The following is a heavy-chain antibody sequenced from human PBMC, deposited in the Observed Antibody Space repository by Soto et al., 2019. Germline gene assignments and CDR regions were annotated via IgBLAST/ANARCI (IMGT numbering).Heavy chain of an antibody. CDR1: GYTFTSFD. CDR3: ARDLGATPWFDP. Sequence: QVQLIQSGPEVRKPGASVKVSCKASGYTFTSFDINWVRRAAGQGLEWMGWLNPGRGVTGYAQKFQGRLSLTASTSISTAYMDLSGLTSDDTAIYYCARDLGATPWFDPWGQGTLITVSS. V-gene: IGHV1-8*01. CDR2: LNPGRGVT. D-gene: IGHD1-26*01. J-gene: IGHJ5*02.